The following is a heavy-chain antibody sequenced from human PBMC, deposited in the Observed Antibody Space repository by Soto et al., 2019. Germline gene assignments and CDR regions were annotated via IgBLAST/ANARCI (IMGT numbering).Heavy chain of an antibody. J-gene: IGHJ4*02. Sequence: QVQLVESGGGVVQPGRSLRLSSAACGFAFSSYAMHWVRKAPGKGLEWVAVISYDGSNKYYADSVKGRFTISRDNSKNTLYLQMNSLRAEDTAVYYCARRKDSSGYFGWGQGTLVTVSS. V-gene: IGHV3-30-3*01. CDR3: ARRKDSSGYFG. CDR2: ISYDGSNK. D-gene: IGHD3-22*01. CDR1: GFAFSSYA.